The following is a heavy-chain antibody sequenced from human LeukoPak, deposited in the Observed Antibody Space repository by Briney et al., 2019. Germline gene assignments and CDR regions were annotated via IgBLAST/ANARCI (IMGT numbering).Heavy chain of an antibody. CDR3: AKQHWSGFHSYFDY. Sequence: GGSLRLSCAASGFTFSSYAMSWVRQAPGKGLEWVSAISGSGGSTYYAGSVKGRFTISRDNSKNTLYLQMNSLRAEDTAVYYCAKQHWSGFHSYFDYWGQGTLVTVSS. J-gene: IGHJ4*02. CDR1: GFTFSSYA. V-gene: IGHV3-23*01. D-gene: IGHD3-3*01. CDR2: ISGSGGST.